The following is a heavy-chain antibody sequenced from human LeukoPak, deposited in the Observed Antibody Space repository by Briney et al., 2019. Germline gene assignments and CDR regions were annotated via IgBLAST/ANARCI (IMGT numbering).Heavy chain of an antibody. V-gene: IGHV4-31*03. Sequence: PSETLSLTCTVSGGSISSGGYYWSWIRQHPGKGLEWIGYIYYSGSTYYNPSLKSRVTISVDTSKNQFSLKLSSVTAADTAVYYCARGPAGYSSSWSHIDYWGQGTLVTVSS. CDR2: IYYSGST. CDR1: GGSISSGGYY. CDR3: ARGPAGYSSSWSHIDY. D-gene: IGHD6-13*01. J-gene: IGHJ4*02.